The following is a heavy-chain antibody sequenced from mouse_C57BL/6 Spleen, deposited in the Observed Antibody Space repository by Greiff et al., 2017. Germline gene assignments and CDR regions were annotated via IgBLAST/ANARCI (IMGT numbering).Heavy chain of an antibody. J-gene: IGHJ3*01. D-gene: IGHD3-2*02. CDR2: IDPSDSET. CDR3: ARWDSSGYGFAY. CDR1: GYTFTSYW. Sequence: QVQLKQPGAELVRPGSSVKLSCKASGYTFTSYWMHWVKQRPIQGLEWIGNIDPSDSETHYNQKFKDKATLTVDKSSSTAYMQLSSLTSEDSAVYYCARWDSSGYGFAYWGQGTLVTVSA. V-gene: IGHV1-52*01.